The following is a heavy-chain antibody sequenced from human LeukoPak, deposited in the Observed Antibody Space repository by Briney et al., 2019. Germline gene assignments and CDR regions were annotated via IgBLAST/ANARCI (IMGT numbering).Heavy chain of an antibody. V-gene: IGHV3-48*01. CDR1: GFTFSSYS. CDR3: ASEAGSSWYYYYYYMDV. D-gene: IGHD6-13*01. Sequence: PGGSLRLSCAASGFTFSSYSMNWVRQAPGKGLEWVSYISSSSSTIYYADSVKGRFTISRDNAKNSLYLQMNSLRAEDTAVYYCASEAGSSWYYYYYYMDVWGKGTTVTVSS. CDR2: ISSSSSTI. J-gene: IGHJ6*03.